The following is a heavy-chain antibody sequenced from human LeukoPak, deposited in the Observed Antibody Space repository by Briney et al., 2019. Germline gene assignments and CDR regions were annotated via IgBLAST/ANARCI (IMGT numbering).Heavy chain of an antibody. CDR3: AGTAIGRRYPLLYGDDAFDI. Sequence: PSETLSLTCTVSGGSISSYYWSWIRQPAGKGLEWIGRIYTSGSTNYNPSLKSRVTMSVDTSKNQFSLKLSSVTAADTAVYYCAGTAIGRRYPLLYGDDAFDIWGQGTMVTVSS. D-gene: IGHD2-2*02. CDR2: IYTSGST. V-gene: IGHV4-4*07. J-gene: IGHJ3*02. CDR1: GGSISSYY.